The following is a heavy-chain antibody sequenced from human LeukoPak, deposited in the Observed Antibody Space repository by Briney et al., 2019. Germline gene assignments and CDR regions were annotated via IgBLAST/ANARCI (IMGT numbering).Heavy chain of an antibody. J-gene: IGHJ5*02. Sequence: GGSLRLSCAASGFTFSSYSMNWVRQAPGKGLEWVSYISSSSSTIYYADSVKGRFTISRDNAKNSLYLQMNSLRAEDTAVYYCARALAAATKYNWFDPWGQGTLVTVSS. CDR1: GFTFSSYS. CDR2: ISSSSSTI. CDR3: ARALAAATKYNWFDP. D-gene: IGHD2-15*01. V-gene: IGHV3-48*01.